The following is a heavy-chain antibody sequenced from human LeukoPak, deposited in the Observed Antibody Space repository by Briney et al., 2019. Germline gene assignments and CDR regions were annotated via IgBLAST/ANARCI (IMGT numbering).Heavy chain of an antibody. CDR3: ARVTGYMIEDYFDY. J-gene: IGHJ4*02. CDR2: IYSSGNT. V-gene: IGHV4-4*07. D-gene: IGHD3-22*01. CDR1: GGSISGNY. Sequence: PSETLSLTCTVSGGSISGNYWSWIRQPAGKGLEWIGRIYSSGNTNYNPSLKRRVTMSVDASKNQFSLRLSSVTAADTAVYYCARVTGYMIEDYFDYWGQGTLVTVSS.